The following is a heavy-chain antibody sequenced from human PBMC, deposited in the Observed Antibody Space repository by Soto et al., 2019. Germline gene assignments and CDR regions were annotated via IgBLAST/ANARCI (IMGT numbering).Heavy chain of an antibody. J-gene: IGHJ4*02. CDR2: ISSSGSTI. Sequence: EVQLVESGGGLVQPGGSLRLSCAASGFTFSSYEMNWVRQAPGKGLEWVSYISSSGSTIYYADSVKGRITIPRDNAKNTLYLQMNSLRAEDTAVYYCARGVAPKPSYFDYWGQGTLVTVSS. CDR3: ARGVAPKPSYFDY. CDR1: GFTFSSYE. D-gene: IGHD2-15*01. V-gene: IGHV3-48*03.